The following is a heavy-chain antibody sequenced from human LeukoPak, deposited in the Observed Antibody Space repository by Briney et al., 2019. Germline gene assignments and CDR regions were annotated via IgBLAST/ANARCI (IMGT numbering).Heavy chain of an antibody. CDR1: GYSISSGYY. Sequence: SETLSLTCTVSGYSISSGYYWGWIRQPPGKGLEWIGSMHHSGSTYYNPSLKSRVTISVDTSKNQFSLKLSSVTAADTAVYYCASHDMYYDFWSGHFDYWGQGTLVTVSS. D-gene: IGHD3-3*01. J-gene: IGHJ4*02. V-gene: IGHV4-38-2*02. CDR2: MHHSGST. CDR3: ASHDMYYDFWSGHFDY.